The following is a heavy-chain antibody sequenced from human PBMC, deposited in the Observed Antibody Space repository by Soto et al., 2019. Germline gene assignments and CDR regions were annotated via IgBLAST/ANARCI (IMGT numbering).Heavy chain of an antibody. J-gene: IGHJ4*02. D-gene: IGHD3-22*01. CDR1: GYTFTSYY. CDR2: INPNGGST. CDR3: ARVTYYYESRYYYYAY. V-gene: IGHV1-46*01. Sequence: ASVKVSCKASGYTFTSYYIYWLRQAPGQGLEWMGMINPNGGSTSSPQKFQGRVTMTRDTSTSTVYIELSTLRSEDTAVYYCARVTYYYESRYYYYAYCGPGTLVTVSS.